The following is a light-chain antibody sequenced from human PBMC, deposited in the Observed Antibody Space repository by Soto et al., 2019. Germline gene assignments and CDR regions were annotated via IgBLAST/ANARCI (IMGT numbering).Light chain of an antibody. CDR1: QSVSSSY. CDR3: HQYDSSPLT. V-gene: IGKV3-20*01. Sequence: EIVLTQSPGTLSLSPGERATLSCRASQSVSSSYLAWYQQKPGQAPRLLIYGASSRATGIPDRFSGSGSGTVVTLTISRLEPEDFAVYYCHQYDSSPLTFGGGTKVEIK. J-gene: IGKJ4*01. CDR2: GAS.